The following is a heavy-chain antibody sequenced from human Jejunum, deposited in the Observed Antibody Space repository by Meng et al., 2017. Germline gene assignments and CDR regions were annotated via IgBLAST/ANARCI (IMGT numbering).Heavy chain of an antibody. CDR1: GASSRTNG. J-gene: IGHJ4*02. Sequence: QVRREGSGPGRLLPLGTPSLTVAVSGASSRTNGGNWGRQPPGRGLEWIGEFYHSGAFNYNPSLRRRVTISVDKSKNQVSLKLDSLTAADTAVYYCARGAIGTRPFDYWGQGTLVTVSS. D-gene: IGHD2-21*01. CDR3: ARGAIGTRPFDY. V-gene: IGHV4-4*03. CDR2: FYHSGAF.